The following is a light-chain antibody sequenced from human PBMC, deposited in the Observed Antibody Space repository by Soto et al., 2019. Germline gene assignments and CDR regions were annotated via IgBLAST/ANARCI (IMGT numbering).Light chain of an antibody. CDR3: AAWDDSLSAVV. CDR2: RND. J-gene: IGLJ2*01. V-gene: IGLV1-47*01. CDR1: RSNIGSNY. Sequence: QSVLTQPPSASGTPGQRVTISCSGSRSNIGSNYVYWYQQFPGSAPKLLIYRNDQRPSGVPDRFSGSKSGTSASLASSGPRSEDEADYYCAAWDDSLSAVVFGGGTKLTVL.